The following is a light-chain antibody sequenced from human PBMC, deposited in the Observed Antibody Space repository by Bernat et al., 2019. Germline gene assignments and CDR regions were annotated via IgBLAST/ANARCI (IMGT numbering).Light chain of an antibody. CDR2: GAS. J-gene: IGKJ1*01. V-gene: IGKV1-9*01. CDR3: QQYYSYPWT. Sequence: DIQLTQSPPFLSASVGDRVTITCRASQVIGTYLAWYQQKPGKAPNLLIYGASTLQTGVPSRFSGSGSGTELTLTISCLQSEDFATYYCQQYYSYPWTFGQGTKVEIK. CDR1: QVIGTY.